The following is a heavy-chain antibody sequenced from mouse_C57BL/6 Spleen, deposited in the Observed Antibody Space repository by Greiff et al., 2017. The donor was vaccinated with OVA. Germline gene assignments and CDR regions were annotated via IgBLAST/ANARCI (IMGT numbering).Heavy chain of an antibody. CDR1: GYTFTSYW. CDR3: AEGVTPLAMDY. V-gene: IGHV1-64*01. J-gene: IGHJ4*01. CDR2: IHPNSGST. D-gene: IGHD2-3*01. Sequence: VKLQQPGAELVKPGASVKLSCKASGYTFTSYWMHWVKQRPGQGLEWIGMIHPNSGSTNYNEKFKSKATLTVDKSSSTAYMQHSSLTSEDSAVYYCAEGVTPLAMDYWGQGTSVTVSS.